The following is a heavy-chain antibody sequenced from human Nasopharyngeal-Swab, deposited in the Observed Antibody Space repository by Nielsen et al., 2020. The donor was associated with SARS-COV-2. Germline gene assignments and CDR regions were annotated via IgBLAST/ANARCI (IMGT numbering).Heavy chain of an antibody. CDR3: ARDVNDYWTGYLY. CDR2: IWYDGSTK. Sequence: WISQPPGKGLEWVAVIWYDGSTKYYTDSVKGRFTISRDNSKNTLYLQMNSLRAEDTAVYYCARDVNDYWTGYLYWGQGALVTVSS. D-gene: IGHD3/OR15-3a*01. J-gene: IGHJ4*02. V-gene: IGHV3-33*01.